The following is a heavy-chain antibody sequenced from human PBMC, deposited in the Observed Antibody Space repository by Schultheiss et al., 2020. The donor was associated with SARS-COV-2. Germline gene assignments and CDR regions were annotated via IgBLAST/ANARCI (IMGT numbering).Heavy chain of an antibody. CDR2: IRSKANSYAT. Sequence: GGSLRLSCAASGFTFSSYAMHWVRQASGKGLEWVGRIRSKANSYATAYAASVKGRFTISRDDSKNTAYLQMNSLKTEDTAVYYCTRRGYSYGFDYWGQGTLVTVSS. V-gene: IGHV3-73*01. CDR1: GFTFSSYA. J-gene: IGHJ4*02. D-gene: IGHD5-18*01. CDR3: TRRGYSYGFDY.